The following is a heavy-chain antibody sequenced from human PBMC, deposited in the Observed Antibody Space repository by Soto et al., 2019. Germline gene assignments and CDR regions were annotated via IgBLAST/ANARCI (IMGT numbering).Heavy chain of an antibody. V-gene: IGHV1-3*01. J-gene: IGHJ6*02. CDR1: GYTFTSYA. CDR3: ARGLRFLEWSPYGMDV. D-gene: IGHD3-3*01. Sequence: AASVKVSCKASGYTFTSYAMHWVRQAPGQRLEWMGWINAGNGNTKYSQKFQGRVTITRDTSASTAYMELSSLRSEDTAVYYCARGLRFLEWSPYGMDVWGQGTTVTVSS. CDR2: INAGNGNT.